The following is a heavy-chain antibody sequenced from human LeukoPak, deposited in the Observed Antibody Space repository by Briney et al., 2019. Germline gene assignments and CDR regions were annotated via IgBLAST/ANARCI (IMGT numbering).Heavy chain of an antibody. CDR3: ARDLPGGSSGYFDY. J-gene: IGHJ4*02. CDR1: GGSISSSSYY. D-gene: IGHD1-26*01. CDR2: ISTSGST. V-gene: IGHV4-61*09. Sequence: PSETLSLTCTVSGGSISSSSYYWSWIRQPAGKGLEWIGHISTSGSTNYNPSLKSRVTMSLDTSKSHFSLKLSSVTAADTAVYFCARDLPGGSSGYFDYWGQGTLVTVSS.